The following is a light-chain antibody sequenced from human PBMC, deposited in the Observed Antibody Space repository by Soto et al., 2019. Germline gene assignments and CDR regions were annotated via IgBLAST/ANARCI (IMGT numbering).Light chain of an antibody. CDR1: KLGDKY. V-gene: IGLV3-1*01. CDR3: QAWDSSTENVV. CDR2: QDS. Sequence: SYELTQPPSESMSPGQTASITCSGDKLGDKYACWYQQKPGQSPVLVIYQDSKRPSGIPERFSGSNSGNTATLTISGTQAMDEAYYYCQAWDSSTENVVFGGGTKLTVL. J-gene: IGLJ2*01.